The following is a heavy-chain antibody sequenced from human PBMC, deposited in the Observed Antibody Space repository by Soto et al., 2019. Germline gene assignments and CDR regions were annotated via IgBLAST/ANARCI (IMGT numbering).Heavy chain of an antibody. D-gene: IGHD2-15*01. V-gene: IGHV4-59*12. Sequence: SETLSLTSVVSGGSLSSYYWRWIRQPPGNGLEYIGQIFHSGITNYNPSLESRVTISLDKSKSQFYLELNSVTGADTAIYYCARGFSGYCSGGSCSSFDYWGQGTLVTVSS. CDR1: GGSLSSYY. J-gene: IGHJ4*02. CDR3: ARGFSGYCSGGSCSSFDY. CDR2: IFHSGIT.